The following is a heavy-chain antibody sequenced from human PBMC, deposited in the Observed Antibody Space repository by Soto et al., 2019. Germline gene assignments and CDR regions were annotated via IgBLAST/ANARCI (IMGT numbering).Heavy chain of an antibody. CDR3: ARGQGGSGYDLFDY. CDR1: GFPFSSYS. V-gene: IGHV3-21*01. D-gene: IGHD5-12*01. Sequence: PGGSLRLSCAASGFPFSSYSMNWVRQAPGKGLEWVSSISSSSSYIYYADSVKGRFTISRDNAKNSLYLQMNSLRAEDTAVYYCARGQGGSGYDLFDYWGQGALVTVSS. CDR2: ISSSSSYI. J-gene: IGHJ4*02.